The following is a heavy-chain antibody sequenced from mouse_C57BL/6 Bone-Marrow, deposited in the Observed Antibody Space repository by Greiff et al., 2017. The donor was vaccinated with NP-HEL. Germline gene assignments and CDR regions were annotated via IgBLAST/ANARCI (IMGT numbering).Heavy chain of an antibody. D-gene: IGHD1-1*01. CDR3: ARGDYRSSRFGYAMDY. J-gene: IGHJ4*01. CDR2: LYPGDGDT. CDR1: GYAFRSYW. V-gene: IGHV1-80*01. Sequence: VQLQQSGAELVKPGASVKISCKASGYAFRSYWLNWVKERPGKGLEWIGQLYPGDGDTKYHGKFKGKAPLTAYKSSSTAYMHVSYLTSEDSAVYFCARGDYRSSRFGYAMDYWGQGTSVTVSS.